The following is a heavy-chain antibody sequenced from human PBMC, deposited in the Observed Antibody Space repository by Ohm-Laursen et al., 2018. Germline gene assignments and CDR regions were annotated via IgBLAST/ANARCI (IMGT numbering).Heavy chain of an antibody. Sequence: SLRLSCAASGFTFSDYYMSWVRQAPGKGLEWVSYTSSSGSTIYYADSVKGRFTISRDNAKNSLYLQMNSLRAEDTAVYYCARDQLAVVGWGNYFDYWGQGTLVTVSS. J-gene: IGHJ4*02. CDR2: TSSSGSTI. CDR1: GFTFSDYY. V-gene: IGHV3-11*01. D-gene: IGHD6-19*01. CDR3: ARDQLAVVGWGNYFDY.